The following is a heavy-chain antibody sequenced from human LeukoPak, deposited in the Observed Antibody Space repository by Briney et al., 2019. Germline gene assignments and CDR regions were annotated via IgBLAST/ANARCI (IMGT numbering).Heavy chain of an antibody. CDR1: GYTFTGYY. CDR3: ARGSRLRYFDWLLLFDY. D-gene: IGHD3-9*01. V-gene: IGHV1-2*02. Sequence: ASVKVSCKASGYTFTGYYMHWVRQAPGQGLEWMGWINPNSGGTNYAQKFQGRVTMTRDTSISTAYMELSRLRSDDTAVYYCARGSRLRYFDWLLLFDYWGQGTLVTVSS. J-gene: IGHJ4*02. CDR2: INPNSGGT.